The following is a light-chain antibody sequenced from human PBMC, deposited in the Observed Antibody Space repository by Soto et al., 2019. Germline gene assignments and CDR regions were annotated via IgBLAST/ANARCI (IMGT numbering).Light chain of an antibody. CDR1: QSVTSHY. V-gene: IGKV3-20*01. Sequence: EIVLTQSPGTLSLSPGDRATLSCRASQSVTSHYLAWYQHKTGQSPRLLVYVASKRATGIPDTFSGGGSGTDFTLTISRLEPEDCADYYGQQDDRSTLLTCGRGTKVEIK. CDR2: VAS. J-gene: IGKJ4*01. CDR3: QQDDRSTLLT.